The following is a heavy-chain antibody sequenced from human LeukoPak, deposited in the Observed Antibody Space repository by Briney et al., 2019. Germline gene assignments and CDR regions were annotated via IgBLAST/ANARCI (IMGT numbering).Heavy chain of an antibody. CDR2: IYYSGST. D-gene: IGHD3-3*01. Sequence: SETLSLACTVSGGSISSYYWSWIRQPPGKGLEWIGYIYYSGSTNYNPSLKSRVTISVDTSKNQFSLKLSSVTAADTAVYYCARVYYDFWSGFYGMDVWGQGTTVTVSS. CDR3: ARVYYDFWSGFYGMDV. V-gene: IGHV4-59*01. CDR1: GGSISSYY. J-gene: IGHJ6*02.